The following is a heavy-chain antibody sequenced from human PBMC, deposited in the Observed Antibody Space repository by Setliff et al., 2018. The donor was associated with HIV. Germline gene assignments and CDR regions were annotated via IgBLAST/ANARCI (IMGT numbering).Heavy chain of an antibody. Sequence: ASVKVSCKASGYTFTSYGISWVRQAPGQGLEWVGWISVYNGNTNYAQKLQGRVTMTTDTSTSTAYMELRRLRSDDTAVYYCARGALLAVFDFDHWGRGTQVTVSS. CDR2: ISVYNGNT. CDR3: ARGALLAVFDFDH. J-gene: IGHJ4*01. D-gene: IGHD1-26*01. V-gene: IGHV1-18*01. CDR1: GYTFTSYG.